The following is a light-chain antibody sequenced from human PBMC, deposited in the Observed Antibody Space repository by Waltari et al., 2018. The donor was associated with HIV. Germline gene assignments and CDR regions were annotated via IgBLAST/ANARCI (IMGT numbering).Light chain of an antibody. CDR3: QQYYSTPPT. Sequence: DIQMTQSPSSLSASVGDRVTITCRASQGISTSLAWYQKKPGKAPKLLLYAASRLEIGVPSRFSGSGSGTDYTLTISSLQPEDFATYYCQQYYSTPPTFGQGTKVEIK. CDR2: AAS. CDR1: QGISTS. J-gene: IGKJ1*01. V-gene: IGKV1-NL1*01.